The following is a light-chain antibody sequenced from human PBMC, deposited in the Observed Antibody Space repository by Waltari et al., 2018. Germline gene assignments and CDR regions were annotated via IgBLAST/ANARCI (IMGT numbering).Light chain of an antibody. CDR2: TSS. CDR1: QDINTY. V-gene: IGKV1-9*01. Sequence: TGRASQDINTYLTWYQLKPGTAPKLLISTSSTLQTGVPSRFSGSGSGPDFTLTITSLQPEDLATYYCQQLNTYPYTFGQGTKLEIK. CDR3: QQLNTYPYT. J-gene: IGKJ2*01.